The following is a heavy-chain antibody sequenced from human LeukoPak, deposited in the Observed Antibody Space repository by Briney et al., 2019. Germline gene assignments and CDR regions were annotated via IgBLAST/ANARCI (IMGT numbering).Heavy chain of an antibody. CDR1: GFTFSSYS. V-gene: IGHV3-30-3*01. CDR3: AKDQYSGYDFPEFDY. CDR2: ISYDGSNK. Sequence: GGSLRLSCAASGFTFSSYSMHWVRQAPGKGLEWVAVISYDGSNKYYADSVKGRFTISRDNSKNTLYLQMNSLRAEDTAVYYCAKDQYSGYDFPEFDYWGQGTLVTVSS. J-gene: IGHJ4*02. D-gene: IGHD5-12*01.